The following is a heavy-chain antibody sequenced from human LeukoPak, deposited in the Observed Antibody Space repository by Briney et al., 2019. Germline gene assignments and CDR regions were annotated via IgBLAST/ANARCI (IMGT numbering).Heavy chain of an antibody. CDR2: IYYSGST. J-gene: IGHJ3*02. CDR1: GGSISSYY. CDR3: ARDYSNYGGAFDI. V-gene: IGHV4-59*01. Sequence: SETLSLTRTVSGGSISSYYWSWIRQPPGKGLEWIGYIYYSGSTNYNPSLKSRVTISVDTSKNQFSLKLSSVTAADTAVYYCARDYSNYGGAFDIWGQGTMVTVSS. D-gene: IGHD4-11*01.